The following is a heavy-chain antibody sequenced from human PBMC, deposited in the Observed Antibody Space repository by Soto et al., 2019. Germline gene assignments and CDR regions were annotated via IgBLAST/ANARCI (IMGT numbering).Heavy chain of an antibody. V-gene: IGHV4-31*03. D-gene: IGHD6-19*01. J-gene: IGHJ4*02. Sequence: QVQLQESGPGLVKPSQTLSLTCTVSGGSISSGASYWTWIRQHPGKGLEWIGYIYYSGSTYYNPSLKRGVTISVDTSENQFSLNLSSVTAADTAVYYCARDGTSGWVDSWGQGILVTVSS. CDR3: ARDGTSGWVDS. CDR2: IYYSGST. CDR1: GGSISSGASY.